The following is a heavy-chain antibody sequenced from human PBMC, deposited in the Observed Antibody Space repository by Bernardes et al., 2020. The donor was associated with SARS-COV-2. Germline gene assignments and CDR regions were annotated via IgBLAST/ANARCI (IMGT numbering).Heavy chain of an antibody. CDR1: AFTFRNYD. D-gene: IGHD3-3*02. V-gene: IGHV3-23*01. Sequence: GGSLRLSCAASAFTFRNYDMSWVRQAPGKGLEWVSSISGSAGSTYYADSVKGRFTISRDNSKNTLYLQMNSLRAEDTAVYYCAKGGGVGTFVHYWGQGTLVTVSS. CDR3: AKGGGVGTFVHY. CDR2: ISGSAGST. J-gene: IGHJ4*02.